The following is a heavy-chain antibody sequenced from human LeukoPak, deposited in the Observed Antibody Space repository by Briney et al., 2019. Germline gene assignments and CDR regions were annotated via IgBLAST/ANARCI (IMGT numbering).Heavy chain of an antibody. Sequence: QTLSLTCTVSGGSISSGGYYWSWIRQYPETGLEWIGYIYHSGSTYYNPSLQSRVSISLDMSRNQFSLKLTSVTAADTAVYYCARRMEYYYGNSGYYFDYWGQGALVTVSS. D-gene: IGHD3-22*01. V-gene: IGHV4-31*03. CDR2: IYHSGST. J-gene: IGHJ4*02. CDR1: GGSISSGGYY. CDR3: ARRMEYYYGNSGYYFDY.